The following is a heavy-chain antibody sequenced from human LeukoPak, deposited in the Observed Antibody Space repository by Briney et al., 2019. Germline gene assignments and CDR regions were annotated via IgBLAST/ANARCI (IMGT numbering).Heavy chain of an antibody. V-gene: IGHV3-11*01. CDR3: ARDSVVGATDY. CDR2: ISSSGSTI. Sequence: LSLTCTVSGGSISSSSYYWGWIRQPPGKGLEWVSYISSSGSTIYYADSVKGRFTISRDNAKNSLYLQMNSLRAEDTAVYYCARDSVVGATDYWGQGTLVTVSS. CDR1: GGSISSSSYY. J-gene: IGHJ4*02. D-gene: IGHD1-26*01.